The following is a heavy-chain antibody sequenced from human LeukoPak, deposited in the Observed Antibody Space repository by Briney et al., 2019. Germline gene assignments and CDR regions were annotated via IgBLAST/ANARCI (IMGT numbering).Heavy chain of an antibody. CDR2: IYSGGST. CDR3: AKGSKWELLSFDY. J-gene: IGHJ4*02. CDR1: GFTVSSNY. Sequence: GGSLRLSCAASGFTVSSNYMSWVRQAPGKGLEWVSVIYSGGSTYYADSVKGRFTISRDNSKNTLYLQMNSLRAEDTAVYYCAKGSKWELLSFDYWGQGTLVTVSS. V-gene: IGHV3-66*01. D-gene: IGHD1-26*01.